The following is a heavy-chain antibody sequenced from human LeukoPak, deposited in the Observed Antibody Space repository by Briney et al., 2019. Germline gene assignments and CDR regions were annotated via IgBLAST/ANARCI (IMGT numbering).Heavy chain of an antibody. J-gene: IGHJ6*02. CDR1: GFTFSRCA. CDR3: AKDDYVDTAMVLYYYYYGMDV. D-gene: IGHD5-18*01. V-gene: IGHV3-30*18. Sequence: PGRSLRLSCAASGFTFSRCAMHWVRQAPGKGLEWVAVVSYDGSNKYYADSVKGRFTISRDNSKNTLYLQMISLRPEDTAVYYCAKDDYVDTAMVLYYYYYGMDVWGQGTTVTVSS. CDR2: VSYDGSNK.